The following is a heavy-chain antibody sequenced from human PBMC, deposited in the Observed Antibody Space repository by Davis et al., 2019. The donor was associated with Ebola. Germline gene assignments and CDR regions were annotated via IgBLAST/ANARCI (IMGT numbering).Heavy chain of an antibody. CDR3: ARRVTPPGIAARLGWFDP. J-gene: IGHJ5*02. CDR2: IYYSGST. Sequence: PSETLSLTCTVSGGSISSYYWSWIRQPPGKGLEWIGYIYYSGSTNYNPSLKSRVTMSVDTSKNQFSLKLSSVTAADTAVYYCARRVTPPGIAARLGWFDPWGQGTLVTVSS. CDR1: GGSISSYY. D-gene: IGHD6-6*01. V-gene: IGHV4-59*08.